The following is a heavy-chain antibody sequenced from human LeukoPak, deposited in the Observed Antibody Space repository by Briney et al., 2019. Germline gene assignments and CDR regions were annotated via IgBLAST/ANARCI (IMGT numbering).Heavy chain of an antibody. D-gene: IGHD4-17*01. J-gene: IGHJ4*02. Sequence: GGSLRLSCAASGFTFSSYWMSWVRQAPGKGLEWVANIKQDGSEKYYVDSVKGRFTISRDNGKNSLYLQMNSLRAEDTAVYYCAKGPAAALYGETDYWGQGTLVTVSS. V-gene: IGHV3-7*01. CDR1: GFTFSSYW. CDR2: IKQDGSEK. CDR3: AKGPAAALYGETDY.